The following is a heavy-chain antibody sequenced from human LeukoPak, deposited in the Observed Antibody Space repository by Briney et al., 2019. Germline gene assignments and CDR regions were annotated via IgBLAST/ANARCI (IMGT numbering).Heavy chain of an antibody. Sequence: GGSLRLSCVVSELTFSCYSMNWVRQAPGKGLEWVSSISPSSTYIYYADSVKGRFTISRDNAKNSLYLQMNSLRAEDTAVYYCAREGQRGRWNFDYWGQGTLVTVSS. J-gene: IGHJ4*02. D-gene: IGHD1-1*01. CDR2: ISPSSTYI. V-gene: IGHV3-21*01. CDR3: AREGQRGRWNFDY. CDR1: ELTFSCYS.